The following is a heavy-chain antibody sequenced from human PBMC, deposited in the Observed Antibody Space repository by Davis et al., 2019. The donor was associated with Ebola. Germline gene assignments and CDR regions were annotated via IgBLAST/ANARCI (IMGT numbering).Heavy chain of an antibody. CDR2: INPITGGT. D-gene: IGHD3-22*01. V-gene: IGHV1-46*01. J-gene: IGHJ3*02. Sequence: ASVKVSCKASGYRFTSYYMHWVRQAPGQGLEWMGIINPITGGTSYAQNFQVRVNMTRDTSTSTVYMELSSLISEDTAMYYCAREGGRYYDSSGYVFDIWGQGTMVKVSS. CDR3: AREGGRYYDSSGYVFDI. CDR1: GYRFTSYY.